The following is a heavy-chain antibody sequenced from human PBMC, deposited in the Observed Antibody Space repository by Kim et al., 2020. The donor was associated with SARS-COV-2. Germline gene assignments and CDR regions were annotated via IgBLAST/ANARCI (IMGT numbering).Heavy chain of an antibody. CDR3: ARGLELSPNWFDP. CDR1: GGSISSGGYY. V-gene: IGHV4-31*03. D-gene: IGHD1-7*01. J-gene: IGHJ5*02. Sequence: SETLSLTCTVSGGSISSGGYYWSWIRQLPGKGLEWVGYIYYSGSTYYNPSLKSRVTISVDTSENQFSLKLSSVTAADTAMYYCARGLELSPNWFDPWGQGTLVTVLS. CDR2: IYYSGST.